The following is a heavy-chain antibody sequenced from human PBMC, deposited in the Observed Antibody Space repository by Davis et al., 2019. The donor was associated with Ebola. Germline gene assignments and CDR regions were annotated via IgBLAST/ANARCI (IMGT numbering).Heavy chain of an antibody. D-gene: IGHD1-1*01. CDR1: GGTFSSYS. CDR3: ARAQFPTTSDH. V-gene: IGHV1-18*01. Sequence: ASVKVSCKTSGGTFSSYSIGWVRQAPGQGLEWMGWINPHNGNTNYAQNVQGRVTMTTDTSTSTAYMEVGILRSDDTAVYYCARAQFPTTSDHWGQGTLVTVSS. CDR2: INPHNGNT. J-gene: IGHJ4*02.